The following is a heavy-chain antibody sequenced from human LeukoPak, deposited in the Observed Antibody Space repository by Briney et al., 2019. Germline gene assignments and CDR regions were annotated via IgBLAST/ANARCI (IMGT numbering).Heavy chain of an antibody. CDR2: IYKSGST. CDR3: ARHGAGVHGPVDY. J-gene: IGHJ4*02. V-gene: IGHV4-39*01. Sequence: PETLSLTCTVSGGSISSSSYYWGWIRQPPGKGLEWIGSIYKSGSTYYNPSLKSRVTIFVDTSKNQFYLNLNSVTAADTAVYYCARHGAGVHGPVDYWGQGALVTVSS. D-gene: IGHD6-19*01. CDR1: GGSISSSSYY.